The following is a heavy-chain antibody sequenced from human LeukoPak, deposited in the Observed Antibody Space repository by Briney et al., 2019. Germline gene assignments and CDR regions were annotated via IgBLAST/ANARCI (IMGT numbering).Heavy chain of an antibody. D-gene: IGHD3-10*01. Sequence: SETLSLTCTVSGGSISSSSYYWGWIRQPPGKGLEWIGSVYYRGSNNYNPSLRSRVTISVDTSKNQFSLKVRSATAADTAVYYCARGSGTYYFYGMDVWGRGTTVTVSS. CDR2: VYYRGSN. CDR1: GGSISSSSYY. J-gene: IGHJ6*02. CDR3: ARGSGTYYFYGMDV. V-gene: IGHV4-39*01.